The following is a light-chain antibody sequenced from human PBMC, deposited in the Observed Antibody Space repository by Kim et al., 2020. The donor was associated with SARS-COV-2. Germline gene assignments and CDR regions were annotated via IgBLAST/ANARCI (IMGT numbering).Light chain of an antibody. J-gene: IGLJ2*01. CDR1: SLRSYY. CDR3: NSRDSSGNHLV. CDR2: GKN. V-gene: IGLV3-19*01. Sequence: AWGQTVRITCQGDSLRSYYASWYQQKTGQAPVLVIYGKNNRPSGIPDRFSGSSSGNTASLTITGAQAEDEADYYCNSRDSSGNHLVFGGGTQLTVL.